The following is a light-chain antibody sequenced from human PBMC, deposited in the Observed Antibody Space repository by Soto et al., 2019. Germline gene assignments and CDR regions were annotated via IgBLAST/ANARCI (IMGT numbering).Light chain of an antibody. CDR2: DVS. CDR3: SSYKSSSTYV. V-gene: IGLV2-14*01. Sequence: ALTQPASVSGSPGQSITISCTGTSSDVGGYNYVSWYQQHPGKAPKLMIYDVSNRPSGVSNRFSGSKSGNTASLTISGLQAEDEADYYCSSYKSSSTYVFGTGTKVTVL. J-gene: IGLJ1*01. CDR1: SSDVGGYNY.